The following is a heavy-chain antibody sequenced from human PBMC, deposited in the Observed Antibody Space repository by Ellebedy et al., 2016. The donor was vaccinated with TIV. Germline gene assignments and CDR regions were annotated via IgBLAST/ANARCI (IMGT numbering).Heavy chain of an antibody. J-gene: IGHJ4*02. V-gene: IGHV3-53*01. D-gene: IGHD6-19*01. CDR2: IYSGGST. CDR1: GFTFSNAW. CDR3: ARGAGYFDY. Sequence: PSETLSLTCAASGFTFSNAWMNWVRQAPGKGLEWVSVIYSGGSTYYADSVKGRFTISRDNSKNTLYLQMNSLRAEDTAVYYCARGAGYFDYWGQGTLVTVSS.